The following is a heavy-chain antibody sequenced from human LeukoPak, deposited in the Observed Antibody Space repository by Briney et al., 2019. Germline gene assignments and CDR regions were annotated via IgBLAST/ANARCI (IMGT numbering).Heavy chain of an antibody. CDR2: IYHRGST. CDR1: GSAISSDAYT. Sequence: SDTLSLNCSVTGSAISSDAYTCSWIRQPPRKRLNSIVCIYHRGSTSYNPYLKSRVTISLDKSRNQFSLNLSSVTAADTFFFFKQKTAYEILTGYFLFDSWGQGTLVTVSS. CDR3: QKTAYEILTGYFLFDS. D-gene: IGHD3-9*01. V-gene: IGHV4-30-2*01. J-gene: IGHJ4*02.